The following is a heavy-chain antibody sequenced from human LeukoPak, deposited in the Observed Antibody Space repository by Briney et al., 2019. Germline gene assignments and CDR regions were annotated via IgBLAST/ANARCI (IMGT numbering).Heavy chain of an antibody. J-gene: IGHJ4*02. D-gene: IGHD1-26*01. V-gene: IGHV3-7*01. CDR3: AREGDSGSHYFDY. CDR1: GFTFSSYW. CDR2: IKQDGSEK. Sequence: GGSLRLSCAASGFTFSSYWMSWVRQAPGKGLEWVANIKQDGSEKYYVDSVRGRFSISRDNAKNSLYLQMNSLRAEDTAVYYCAREGDSGSHYFDYWGQGTLVTVSS.